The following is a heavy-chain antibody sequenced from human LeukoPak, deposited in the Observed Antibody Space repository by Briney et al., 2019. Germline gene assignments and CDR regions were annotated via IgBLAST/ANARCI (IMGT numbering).Heavy chain of an antibody. CDR3: ARPGIAAVGSWDPYYYYYMDV. J-gene: IGHJ6*03. CDR2: IIPIFGTA. D-gene: IGHD6-13*01. V-gene: IGHV1-69*13. Sequence: EASVKVSCKASGGTFSSYPISWVRQAPGQGLEWMGGIIPIFGTANYAQKFQGRVTITADESTSTAYMELSSLRSEDTAVYYCARPGIAAVGSWDPYYYYYMDVWGKGTTVTVSS. CDR1: GGTFSSYP.